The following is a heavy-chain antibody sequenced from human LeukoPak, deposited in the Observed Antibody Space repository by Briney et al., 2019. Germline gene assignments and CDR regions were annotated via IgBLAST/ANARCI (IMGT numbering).Heavy chain of an antibody. V-gene: IGHV3-48*03. CDR2: ISSSGSTI. CDR1: GFTFSSYE. Sequence: GGALRLSCAASGFTFSSYEMNWVRQAPGKGLEGGSYISSSGSTIYYADSVKGRFTISRDNAKNSLYLQMNSLRAEDTAVYYCARDYYGSGSYPNWFDPWGQGTLVTVSS. D-gene: IGHD3-10*01. CDR3: ARDYYGSGSYPNWFDP. J-gene: IGHJ5*02.